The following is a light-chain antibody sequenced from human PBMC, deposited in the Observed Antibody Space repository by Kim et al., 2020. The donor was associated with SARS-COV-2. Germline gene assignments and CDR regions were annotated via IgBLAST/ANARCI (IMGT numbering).Light chain of an antibody. J-gene: IGKJ1*01. CDR3: QQYGNSPHT. V-gene: IGKV3-20*01. Sequence: SPGERATLRGRASPSVRSSYLAWYQQKPGQAPRLLIYGAPSRATGVPVRFSGSGSGTDFTLTITRLEPEDFAVYYCQQYGNSPHTFGQGTKVDIK. CDR2: GAP. CDR1: PSVRSSY.